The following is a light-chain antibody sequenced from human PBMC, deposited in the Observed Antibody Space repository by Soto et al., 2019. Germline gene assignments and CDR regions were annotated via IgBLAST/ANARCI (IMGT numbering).Light chain of an antibody. J-gene: IGLJ1*01. V-gene: IGLV2-14*01. CDR1: SSDVGGYNY. CDR3: SSYTSTSTRV. CDR2: EVS. Sequence: QSALTQPAFVSGSPGQSITISCPGTSSDVGGYNYVSWYQHPPGKAPKLMISEVSNRPSGVSNRFSGSKSGNTASLTISGLQAEDEADYYCSSYTSTSTRVFGTGTKLTVL.